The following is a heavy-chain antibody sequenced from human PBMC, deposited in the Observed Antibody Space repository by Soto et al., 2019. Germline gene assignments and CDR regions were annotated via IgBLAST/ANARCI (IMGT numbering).Heavy chain of an antibody. Sequence: QEQLVESGGGVVQPGTSLRLSCTASGFSFSTYAMYWVRQAPGKGLEWVAIISYDGRNAQYADSVKGRFTVARDNSKNALYLQIHSLTAEDTAVYYCARDGGGFGELLLNSYDAFDLWGQGKLGSVSS. V-gene: IGHV3-30*04. CDR2: ISYDGRNA. D-gene: IGHD3-10*01. J-gene: IGHJ3*01. CDR3: ARDGGGFGELLLNSYDAFDL. CDR1: GFSFSTYA.